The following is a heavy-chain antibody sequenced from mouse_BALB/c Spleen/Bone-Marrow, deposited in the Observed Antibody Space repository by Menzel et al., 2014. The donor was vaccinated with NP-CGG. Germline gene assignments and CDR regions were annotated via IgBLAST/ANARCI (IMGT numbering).Heavy chain of an antibody. J-gene: IGHJ3*01. CDR1: GFDFSRFW. Sequence: EVQGVESGGGLVQPGGSLKLSCAASGFDFSRFWMSWVGQAPGKGLEWIGEINPDSSTINYTPSLKDTFIISRDNAKNTPYLQMSKVRSEDTALYYCAGLGYYGSFAFWGQGTLVTVSA. D-gene: IGHD1-2*01. CDR3: AGLGYYGSFAF. V-gene: IGHV4-1*02. CDR2: INPDSSTI.